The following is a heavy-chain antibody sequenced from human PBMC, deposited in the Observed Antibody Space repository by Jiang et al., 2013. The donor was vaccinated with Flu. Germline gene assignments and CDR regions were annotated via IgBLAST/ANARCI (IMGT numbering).Heavy chain of an antibody. Sequence: TYYNPSLKSRVTISVDTSKNQFSLKLSSVTAADTAVYYCARDCDFCGMDVWGQGTTVTVSS. CDR3: ARDCDFCGMDV. D-gene: IGHD3-3*01. V-gene: IGHV4-31*02. J-gene: IGHJ6*02. CDR2: T.